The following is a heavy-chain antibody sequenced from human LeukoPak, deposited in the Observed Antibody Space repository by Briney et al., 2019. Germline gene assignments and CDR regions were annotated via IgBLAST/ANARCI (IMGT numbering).Heavy chain of an antibody. Sequence: GGSLRLSCAASGFTFSSYAMSWVRQAPGKGLEWVSAISGSGGSTYYADSVKGRFTISRDNSKNTLYLQMNSLRAEDTAVYYCAKKLRLRYFDQPYYYYGMDVWGQGTTATVSS. V-gene: IGHV3-23*01. J-gene: IGHJ6*02. CDR3: AKKLRLRYFDQPYYYYGMDV. CDR2: ISGSGGST. D-gene: IGHD3-9*01. CDR1: GFTFSSYA.